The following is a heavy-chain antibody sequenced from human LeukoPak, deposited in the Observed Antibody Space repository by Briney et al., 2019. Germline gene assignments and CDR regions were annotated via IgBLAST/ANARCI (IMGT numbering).Heavy chain of an antibody. CDR2: IWSDGTEK. J-gene: IGHJ4*02. D-gene: IGHD4-11*01. Sequence: GGSLRLSCAASGFTYSHYGMHWVRQAPGKGLEWVAVIWSDGTEKYYGDAVKGRFTISRDNSRNTLYLQMNSLRGEDTAVYYCATGAQRGFDYSNSLEYWGQGTLVTVSS. CDR1: GFTYSHYG. V-gene: IGHV3-33*08. CDR3: ATGAQRGFDYSNSLEY.